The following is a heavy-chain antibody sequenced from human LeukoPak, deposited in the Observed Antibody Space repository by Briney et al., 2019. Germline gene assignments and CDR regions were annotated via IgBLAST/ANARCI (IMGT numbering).Heavy chain of an antibody. J-gene: IGHJ6*03. D-gene: IGHD3-10*01. CDR2: IYSGGST. V-gene: IGHV3-53*01. CDR1: GFTVSSNY. CDR3: ASGSGSYRTPYYYMDV. Sequence: PGGSLRLFCVASGFTVSSNYMSWVRQAPGKGLEWVSVIYSGGSTYYADSVKGRFNISRDNSKNTLYLQMNSLRAEDTAVYYCASGSGSYRTPYYYMDVWGTGTTVTVSS.